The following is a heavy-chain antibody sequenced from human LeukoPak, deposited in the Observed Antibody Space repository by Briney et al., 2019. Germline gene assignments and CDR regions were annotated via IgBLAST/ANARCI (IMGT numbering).Heavy chain of an antibody. V-gene: IGHV3-23*01. CDR1: GFTFSSYA. Sequence: GSLRLSCAASGFTFSSYAMSWVRQAPGKGLEWVSAISGSGGSTYYADSVKGRFTISRDNSKNTLYLQMNSLRAEDTAVYYCAKAAWPYSGATSLFDYWGQGTLVTVSS. D-gene: IGHD1-26*01. J-gene: IGHJ4*02. CDR2: ISGSGGST. CDR3: AKAAWPYSGATSLFDY.